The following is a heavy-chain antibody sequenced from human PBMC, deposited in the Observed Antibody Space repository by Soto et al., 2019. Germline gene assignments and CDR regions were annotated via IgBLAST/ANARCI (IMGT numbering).Heavy chain of an antibody. J-gene: IGHJ4*02. CDR3: AKEIRPNDF. CDR1: GGSFSGYY. V-gene: IGHV4-59*12. CDR2: IYYSGST. Sequence: SETLSLTCAVYGGSFSGYYWSWIRQPPGKGLEWIGYIYYSGSTNYNPSLKSRVTISVDTSKNQFSLKLSSVTAADTAVYYCAKEIRPNDFWGQGTLVTVSS.